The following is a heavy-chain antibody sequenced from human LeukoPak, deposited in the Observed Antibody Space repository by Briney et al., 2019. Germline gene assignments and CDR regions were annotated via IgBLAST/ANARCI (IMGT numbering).Heavy chain of an antibody. J-gene: IGHJ4*02. CDR3: AKEGGKGHEY. CDR1: GFTCSTYV. Sequence: GGSLRLSCAASGFTCSTYVMSWVRQAPGKGLEWLSLILHNGDSTYYADSVKGRFTISRDNSKNTLYLQMNSLRAEDTAVYYCAKEGGKGHEYWGQGTLVTVSS. CDR2: ILHNGDST. V-gene: IGHV3-23*01.